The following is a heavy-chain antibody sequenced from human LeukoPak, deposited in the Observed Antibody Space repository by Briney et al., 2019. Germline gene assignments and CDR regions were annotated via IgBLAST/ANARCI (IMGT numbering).Heavy chain of an antibody. V-gene: IGHV3-7*03. J-gene: IGHJ3*02. D-gene: IGHD3-10*01. Sequence: GGSLRLSCAASGFTFSSYWMSWVRQAPGKGLEWVANIKQDGSEKYYVDSVKGRFTISRDNAKNSLYLQMNSLRAEDTAVYYCAKDHLYYASGSSVDAFDIWGQGTMVTVSS. CDR3: AKDHLYYASGSSVDAFDI. CDR1: GFTFSSYW. CDR2: IKQDGSEK.